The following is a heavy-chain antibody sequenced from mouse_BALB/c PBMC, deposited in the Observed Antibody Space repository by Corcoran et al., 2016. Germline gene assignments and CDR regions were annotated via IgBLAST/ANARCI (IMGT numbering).Heavy chain of an antibody. V-gene: IGHV1-18*01. D-gene: IGHD1-1*02. CDR1: GYSFTGYT. CDR2: INPYNGGT. J-gene: IGHJ1*01. CDR3: ARADYGHWYFDV. Sequence: EIQLQQSGPELVKPGASMKISCKASGYSFTGYTMNWVKQSHGKNLEWIGLINPYNGGTSYNQKFKGKDTLNVDKSSSTAYMELLSLTSEDSAVYYGARADYGHWYFDVWGAGTTVTVSS.